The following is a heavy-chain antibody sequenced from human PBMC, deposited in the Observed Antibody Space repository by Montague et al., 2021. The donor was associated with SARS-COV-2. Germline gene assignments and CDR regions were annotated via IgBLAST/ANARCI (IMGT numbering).Heavy chain of an antibody. J-gene: IGHJ4*02. V-gene: IGHV4-39*07. D-gene: IGHD3-10*01. CDR2: INHSGST. CDR1: GGSISSGGYY. CDR3: ASMGAVWFGSNPKRFDY. Sequence: SETLSLTCTVSGGSISSGGYYWSWIRQHPGKGLEWIGEINHSGSTNYNPSLKSRVTISVDTSKNQFSLKLSSVTAADTAVYYCASMGAVWFGSNPKRFDYWGQGTLVTVSS.